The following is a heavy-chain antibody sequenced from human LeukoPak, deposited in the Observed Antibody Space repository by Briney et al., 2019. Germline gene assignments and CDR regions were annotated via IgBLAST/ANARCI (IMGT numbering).Heavy chain of an antibody. CDR1: GGSISSGSYY. V-gene: IGHV4-61*02. D-gene: IGHD2-2*01. CDR3: ARERYCSSTSCYLHRVGAFDI. Sequence: SETLSLTCTVSGGSISSGSYYWSWIRQPAGKGLEWIGRIYTSGSTNYNPSLKSRVTISVDTSKNQFSLKLSSVTAADTAVYYCARERYCSSTSCYLHRVGAFDIWGQGTMVTVSS. CDR2: IYTSGST. J-gene: IGHJ3*02.